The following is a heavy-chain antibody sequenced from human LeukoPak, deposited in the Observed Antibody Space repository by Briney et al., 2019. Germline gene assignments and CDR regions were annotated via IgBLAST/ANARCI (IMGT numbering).Heavy chain of an antibody. CDR1: GFSFSNNY. Sequence: GGSLRLSCAASGFSFSNNYMSWVRQAPGKGLEWVSVIYGADNTYYADSVRGRFTVSRDNSKNTVYLQMNSLRAEDTAVYYCARDGGNLRSKVGMDVWGQGTTVTVSS. CDR3: ARDGGNLRSKVGMDV. D-gene: IGHD4-23*01. V-gene: IGHV3-66*01. J-gene: IGHJ6*02. CDR2: IYGADNT.